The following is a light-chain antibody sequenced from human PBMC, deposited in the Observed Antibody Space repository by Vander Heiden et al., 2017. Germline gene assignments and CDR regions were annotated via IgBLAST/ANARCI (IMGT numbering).Light chain of an antibody. CDR1: NSGSKS. V-gene: IGLV3-21*04. Sequence: SYVLTQPPSVSVAPVKTATITCRGTNSGSKSVHWYQQKPGQAPTMVINFDSDRPSGVSERFSGSNSGNTATLTISTVEAGDEADYYCQVCDSTSGVRVFGGGTTLTVL. CDR2: FDS. J-gene: IGLJ3*02. CDR3: QVCDSTSGVRV.